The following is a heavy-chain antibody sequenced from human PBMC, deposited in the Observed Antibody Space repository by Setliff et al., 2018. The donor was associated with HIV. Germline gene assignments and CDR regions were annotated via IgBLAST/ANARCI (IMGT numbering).Heavy chain of an antibody. Sequence: PSETLSLTCAVSGYSISSGYYWGWIRQPPGKGLEWIGNIYHSGSTYYNPSLKSRVTISVDTSKNQFSLKLTSVTAADTAVYYCARGPYTSSWYVSVYWFDPWGQGTLVTVSS. V-gene: IGHV4-38-2*01. D-gene: IGHD6-13*01. CDR2: IYHSGST. CDR1: GYSISSGYY. J-gene: IGHJ5*02. CDR3: ARGPYTSSWYVSVYWFDP.